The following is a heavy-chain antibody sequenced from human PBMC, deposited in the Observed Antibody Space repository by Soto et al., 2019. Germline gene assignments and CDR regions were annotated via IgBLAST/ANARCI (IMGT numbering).Heavy chain of an antibody. D-gene: IGHD3-3*01. Sequence: ASVKVSCKASGYTFTSYAMHWVRQAPGQRLEWMGWINAGNGNTKYSQKFQGRVTITRDTSASTAYMELSSLRSEDTAVYYCARSGEITIFGVVIIANNWFDPWGQGTLVTVSS. CDR1: GYTFTSYA. V-gene: IGHV1-3*01. CDR2: INAGNGNT. CDR3: ARSGEITIFGVVIIANNWFDP. J-gene: IGHJ5*02.